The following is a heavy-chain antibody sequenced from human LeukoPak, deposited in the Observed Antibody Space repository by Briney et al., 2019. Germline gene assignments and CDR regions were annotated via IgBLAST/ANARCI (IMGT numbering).Heavy chain of an antibody. CDR3: ARGRRVVPAARLCRFDP. CDR2: INHSGST. J-gene: IGHJ5*02. V-gene: IGHV4-39*07. D-gene: IGHD2-2*01. CDR1: GGSISSGDYY. Sequence: PSETLSLTCTVSGGSISSGDYYWSWIRQPPGKGLEWIGEINHSGSTNYNPSLKSRVTISVDTSKNQFSLKLSSVTAADTAVYYCARGRRVVPAARLCRFDPWGQGTLVTVSS.